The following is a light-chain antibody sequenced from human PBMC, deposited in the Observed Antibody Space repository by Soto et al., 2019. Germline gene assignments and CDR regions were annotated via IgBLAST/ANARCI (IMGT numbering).Light chain of an antibody. CDR1: QSISSW. V-gene: IGKV1-5*03. Sequence: DIQMTQSPSTLSSSVGDRVTITCRASQSISSWLAWYQQKPGKAPKLLIYKASSLESGVPSRFSGSGSGTVFTLTISRLQPDDFANYYCQQYNSYLTFGQGTKVEIK. CDR3: QQYNSYLT. J-gene: IGKJ1*01. CDR2: KAS.